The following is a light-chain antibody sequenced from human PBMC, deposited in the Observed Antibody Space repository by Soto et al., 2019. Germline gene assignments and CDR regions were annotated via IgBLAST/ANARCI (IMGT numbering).Light chain of an antibody. Sequence: EIVLTQSPATLSLSPGERATLSCRASQSVSSYLAWCQQKRGQAPRLLIYDVSNRATGIPARFSGSGSGTDFTLTISSLEPEDFAVYYCQRLGTFGGGTKVEIK. CDR2: DVS. J-gene: IGKJ4*01. CDR3: QRLGT. CDR1: QSVSSY. V-gene: IGKV3-11*01.